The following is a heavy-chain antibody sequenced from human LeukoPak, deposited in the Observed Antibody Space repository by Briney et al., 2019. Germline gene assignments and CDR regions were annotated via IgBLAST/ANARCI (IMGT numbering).Heavy chain of an antibody. Sequence: ASVKVSCKASGYTFRQYSISWVRQAPGKGFEWMGWVSPSHTTRVYAQEFQGRVTMTADTNTNTVSMELRSLRFDDAAVYFCARDYILPLETDNGDGFAIWGQGTVVTVSS. J-gene: IGHJ3*02. CDR1: GYTFRQYS. V-gene: IGHV1-18*01. CDR2: VSPSHTTR. CDR3: ARDYILPLETDNGDGFAI. D-gene: IGHD3-3*02.